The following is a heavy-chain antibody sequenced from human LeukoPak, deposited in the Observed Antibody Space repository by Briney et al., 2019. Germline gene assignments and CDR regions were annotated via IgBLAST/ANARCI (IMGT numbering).Heavy chain of an antibody. Sequence: ASVKVSCKASGYTFTTYGISWVRQAPGQGLEWMGWISTYNDNTNYAQKLQGRVTMTTDTSTSTAYMELRSLRSDDTAVYYCARRIVGASTNDYWGQGTLVTVSS. CDR3: ARRIVGASTNDY. J-gene: IGHJ4*02. V-gene: IGHV1-18*01. D-gene: IGHD1-26*01. CDR2: ISTYNDNT. CDR1: GYTFTTYG.